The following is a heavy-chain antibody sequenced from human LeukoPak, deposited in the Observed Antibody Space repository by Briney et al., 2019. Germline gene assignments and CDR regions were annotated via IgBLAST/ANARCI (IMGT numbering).Heavy chain of an antibody. CDR2: IYYSGST. D-gene: IGHD5-12*01. CDR1: GGSISSGDYY. CDR3: ARISLRSEGFDY. V-gene: IGHV4-30-4*01. J-gene: IGHJ4*02. Sequence: PSETLSLTCTVSGGSISSGDYYWSWIRQPPGKGLEWIGYIYYSGSTYYNPSLKSRVTISVDTSKNQFSLKLSSVTAADTAVYYCARISLRSEGFDYWGRGTLATVSS.